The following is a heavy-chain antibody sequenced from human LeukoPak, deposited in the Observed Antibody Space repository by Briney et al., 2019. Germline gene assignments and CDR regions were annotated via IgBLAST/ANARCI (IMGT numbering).Heavy chain of an antibody. V-gene: IGHV3-53*01. CDR3: AIRGIAAAGKGEYFDY. CDR1: GFTVSSNY. J-gene: IGHJ4*02. CDR2: IYSGGST. Sequence: GGSLRLSCAASGFTVSSNYMSWVRQAPGKGLEWVSVIYSGGSTYYADSMKGRFTISRDNSKNTLYLQMNSLRAEDTAVYYCAIRGIAAAGKGEYFDYWGQGTLVTVSS. D-gene: IGHD6-13*01.